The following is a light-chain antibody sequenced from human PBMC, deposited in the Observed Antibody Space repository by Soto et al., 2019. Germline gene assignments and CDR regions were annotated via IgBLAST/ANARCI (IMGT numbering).Light chain of an antibody. V-gene: IGLV2-8*01. Sequence: QSALTQPPSASGSPGQSVTISCTGTSSDVGGYNYVSWYQQHPGKAPKLMIDEVSKRPSGVPDRFSGSKSGNTASLTVSGLQAEDEADYYCSSYAGSNNLVFGGRTKVTVL. J-gene: IGLJ2*01. CDR1: SSDVGGYNY. CDR2: EVS. CDR3: SSYAGSNNLV.